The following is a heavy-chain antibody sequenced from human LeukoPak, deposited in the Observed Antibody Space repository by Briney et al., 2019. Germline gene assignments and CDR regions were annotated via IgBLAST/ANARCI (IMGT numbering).Heavy chain of an antibody. D-gene: IGHD1-26*01. CDR1: GFTVSSNY. V-gene: IGHV3-53*01. CDR2: IYSGGST. CDR3: ARDRVGATTNFDY. Sequence: GGSLRLSCAASGFTVSSNYMSWVRQAPGKGLEWVSVIYSGGSTYYADSVKGRFTISRDNSKNTLYLQMNSLRAEDTAVYYCARDRVGATTNFDYWAREPWSPSPQ. J-gene: IGHJ4*02.